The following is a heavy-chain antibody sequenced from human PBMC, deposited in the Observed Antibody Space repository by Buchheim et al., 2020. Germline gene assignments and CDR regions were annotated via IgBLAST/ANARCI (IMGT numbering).Heavy chain of an antibody. Sequence: EVQLVESGGGLVQPGGSLRLSCAASGFTFSPYWMSWVRQAPGKGLEWVANIKQDGSEKYYAGSVKGRSTISGDNAKNSLYLQMNSLRAEDTAVYYCARERYYGSGSPFDYWGQGTL. CDR1: GFTFSPYW. V-gene: IGHV3-7*03. CDR2: IKQDGSEK. CDR3: ARERYYGSGSPFDY. D-gene: IGHD3-10*01. J-gene: IGHJ4*02.